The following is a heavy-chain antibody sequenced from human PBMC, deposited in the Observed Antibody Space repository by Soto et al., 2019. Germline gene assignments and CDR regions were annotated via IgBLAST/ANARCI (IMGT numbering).Heavy chain of an antibody. V-gene: IGHV4-34*01. CDR3: ARAIGYSGYDRRSYFDY. CDR1: GGSFSGYY. D-gene: IGHD5-12*01. J-gene: IGHJ4*02. CDR2: INHSGST. Sequence: SETLSLTCAVYGGSFSGYYWSWIRQPPGKGLEWIGEINHSGSTNYNPSLKSRVTISVDTSKNQFSLKLSSVTAADTAVYYCARAIGYSGYDRRSYFDYWGQGTLVTVSS.